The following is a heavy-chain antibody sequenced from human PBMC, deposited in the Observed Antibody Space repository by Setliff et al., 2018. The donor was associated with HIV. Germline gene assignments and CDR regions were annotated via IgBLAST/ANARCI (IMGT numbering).Heavy chain of an antibody. CDR1: GVSFSGYY. CDR2: IDHSGST. D-gene: IGHD4-17*01. CDR3: ASLTDYGGDSGSH. Sequence: KPSETLSLTCAVYGVSFSGYYWNWIRQTPGKGLEWIGEIDHSGSTNYNPSLKSRVTISLDTSKNQFSLRLSAVAAADTAVYYCASLTDYGGDSGSHWGQGTLVTVSS. J-gene: IGHJ4*02. V-gene: IGHV4-34*01.